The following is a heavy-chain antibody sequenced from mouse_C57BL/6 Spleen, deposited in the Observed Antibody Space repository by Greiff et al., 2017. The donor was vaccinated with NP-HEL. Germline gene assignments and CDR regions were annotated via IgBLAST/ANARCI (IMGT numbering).Heavy chain of an antibody. D-gene: IGHD2-10*02. Sequence: VQLQQPGAELVKPGASVKLSCKASGYTFTSYWMQWVKQRPGQGLEWIGEIDPSDSYTNYNQKFKGKATLTVDTSSSTAYMQLSSLTSEDSAVYYCAVWSLFDYWGQGTTLTVSS. J-gene: IGHJ2*01. CDR1: GYTFTSYW. V-gene: IGHV1-50*01. CDR3: AVWSLFDY. CDR2: IDPSDSYT.